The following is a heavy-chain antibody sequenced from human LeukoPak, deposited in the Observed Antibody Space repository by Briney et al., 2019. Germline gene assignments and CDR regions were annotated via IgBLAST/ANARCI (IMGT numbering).Heavy chain of an antibody. J-gene: IGHJ6*02. CDR1: GYTFTSYG. CDR3: ARAEGYGGSYYYYGMDV. D-gene: IGHD4-23*01. Sequence: ASVKVSCKASGYTFTSYGISWVRQAPGQGLEWMGWISAYNGNTNYAQKLQGRVTMTTDTSTSTAYMELRSLRSDDTAVYYCARAEGYGGSYYYYGMDVWGQGTTVTVSS. CDR2: ISAYNGNT. V-gene: IGHV1-18*01.